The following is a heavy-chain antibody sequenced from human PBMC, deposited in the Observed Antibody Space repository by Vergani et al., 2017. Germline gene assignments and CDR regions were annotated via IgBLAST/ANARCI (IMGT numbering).Heavy chain of an antibody. J-gene: IGHJ3*02. D-gene: IGHD2-2*01. CDR2: IIPIFGTA. Sequence: QVQLVQSGAEVKKPGSSVKVSCKASGGTFSSYAISWVRQAPGQGLEWMGGIIPIFGTANYAQKFQGRVTITADESTSTAYMELSSLRSEDTAVYYCARDRDIVVVPAAAHDAFDIWGQGTMVTVSS. CDR3: ARDRDIVVVPAAAHDAFDI. V-gene: IGHV1-69*01. CDR1: GGTFSSYA.